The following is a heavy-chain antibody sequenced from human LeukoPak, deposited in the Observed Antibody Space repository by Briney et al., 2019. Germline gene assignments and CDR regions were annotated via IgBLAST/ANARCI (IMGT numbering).Heavy chain of an antibody. D-gene: IGHD2-15*01. V-gene: IGHV1-24*01. CDR2: FDPEDGET. CDR3: ATDRLDCSGGSCYRPGGMDV. CDR1: GYTLTELS. Sequence: GASVKVSCKVSGYTLTELSMHRVRQAPGKGLEWMGGFDPEDGETIYAQKFQGRVTMTEDTSTDTAYMELSSLRSEDTAVYYCATDRLDCSGGSCYRPGGMDVWGQGTTVTVSS. J-gene: IGHJ6*02.